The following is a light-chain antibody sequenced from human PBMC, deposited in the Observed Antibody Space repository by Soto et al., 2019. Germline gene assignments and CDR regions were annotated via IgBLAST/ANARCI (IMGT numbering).Light chain of an antibody. J-gene: IGLJ1*01. Sequence: QSALTQPASVSGSPGQSFTISCTGTSSDVGTYDYVSWYQQHPGKAPKLMIYEVGNRPSGVSGRFSGSRSGNTASLTISGLQAEDEADYYCISYTSGSALYIFGTGTKVTVL. CDR2: EVG. CDR3: ISYTSGSALYI. V-gene: IGLV2-14*01. CDR1: SSDVGTYDY.